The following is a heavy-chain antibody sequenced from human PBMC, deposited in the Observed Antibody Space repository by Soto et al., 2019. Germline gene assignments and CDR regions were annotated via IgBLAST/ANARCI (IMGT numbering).Heavy chain of an antibody. Sequence: SETLSLTCAVYGGSFSGYYWSWIRQPPGKGLEWIGEINHSGSTNYNPSLKSRVTISVDTSKNQFSLKLSSVTAADTAVYYCARLPRGVIILYYYGMDVWGQGTTVTVSS. V-gene: IGHV4-34*01. D-gene: IGHD3-10*01. J-gene: IGHJ6*02. CDR2: INHSGST. CDR3: ARLPRGVIILYYYGMDV. CDR1: GGSFSGYY.